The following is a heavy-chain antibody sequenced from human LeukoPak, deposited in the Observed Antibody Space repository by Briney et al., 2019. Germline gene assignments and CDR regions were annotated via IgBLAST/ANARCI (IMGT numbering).Heavy chain of an antibody. CDR2: INPHSDGT. V-gene: IGHV1-2*02. CDR3: ARTPLGGRFYMDV. J-gene: IGHJ6*03. CDR1: GYTFSDYY. D-gene: IGHD2-15*01. Sequence: ASVKVSCKASGYTFSDYYIHWVRQAPGQGLEWMGWINPHSDGTNYGQKFKGRVTMTWDTSISTAYMALSSPTSDDTAVFYCARTPLGGRFYMDVWGKGTAVIVSS.